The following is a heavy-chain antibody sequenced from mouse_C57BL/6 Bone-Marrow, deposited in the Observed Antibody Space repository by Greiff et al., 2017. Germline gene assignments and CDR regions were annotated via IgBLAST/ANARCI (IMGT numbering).Heavy chain of an antibody. V-gene: IGHV7-3*01. Sequence: EVHLVESGGGLVQPGGSLSLSCAASGFTFTDYYMSWVRQPPGKALEWLGFIRNKANGYTTEYSASVKGRFTISRDNSQSILYLQMNALRAEDSATYYCASSMTGFDGWGQGTTLTVSS. CDR2: IRNKANGYTT. CDR3: ASSMTGFDG. D-gene: IGHD3-2*01. J-gene: IGHJ2*01. CDR1: GFTFTDYY.